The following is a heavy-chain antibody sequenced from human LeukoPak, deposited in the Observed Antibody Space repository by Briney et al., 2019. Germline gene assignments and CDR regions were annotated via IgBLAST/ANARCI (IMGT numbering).Heavy chain of an antibody. CDR3: ARDSSGEYYSDY. J-gene: IGHJ4*02. CDR1: GGSISSYY. Sequence: SETLSLTCTVSGGSISSYYWSWIRQPPGKGLEWIGYIYYSGSTNYNPSLKSRVTISVDTSKNQFSLKLSSVTAADTAVYYCARDSSGEYYSDYWGQGTLVTVSS. V-gene: IGHV4-59*01. D-gene: IGHD6-19*01. CDR2: IYYSGST.